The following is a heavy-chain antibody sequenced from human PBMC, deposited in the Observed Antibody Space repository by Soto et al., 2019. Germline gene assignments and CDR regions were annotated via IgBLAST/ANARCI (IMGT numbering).Heavy chain of an antibody. J-gene: IGHJ4*02. Sequence: PGGSRRLSWVASGFSFSNYGMTWVRQAPGKGLEWVSVISGSDGRTYYADSVKGRFTISRDNSKNTLYLQMNSLRAEDTAVYYCAKDRERDAWYEDYWGQGTLVTVSS. V-gene: IGHV3-23*01. D-gene: IGHD6-13*01. CDR2: ISGSDGRT. CDR1: GFSFSNYG. CDR3: AKDRERDAWYEDY.